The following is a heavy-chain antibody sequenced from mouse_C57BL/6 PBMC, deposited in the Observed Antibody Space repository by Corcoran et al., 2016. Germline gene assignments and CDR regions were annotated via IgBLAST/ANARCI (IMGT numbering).Heavy chain of an antibody. D-gene: IGHD2-5*01. Sequence: QIQLVQSRPEMKKSGGTVKMSCKASGYTFTTYGVSWVKQAPGKGLKWMGWINTYSGVPTYADDFKGLFAFSLETSASTAYLQINNLKNEDTATYFCARDSNFRLDYWGQGTSVTVSS. CDR2: INTYSGVP. CDR1: GYTFTTYG. V-gene: IGHV9-3*01. CDR3: ARDSNFRLDY. J-gene: IGHJ4*01.